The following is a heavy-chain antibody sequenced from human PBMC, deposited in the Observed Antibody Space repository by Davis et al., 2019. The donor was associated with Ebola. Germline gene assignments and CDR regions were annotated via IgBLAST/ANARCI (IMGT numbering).Heavy chain of an antibody. V-gene: IGHV1-3*01. J-gene: IGHJ4*02. CDR2: INAGNGNT. D-gene: IGHD2-8*01. CDR1: GGTFSSYA. Sequence: ASVKVSCKASGGTFSSYAISWVRQAPGQGLEWMGWINAGNGNTKYSQKFQGRVTITRDTSASTAYMELSSLRSEDTAVYYCARFCTNGVCRGAFDYWGQGTLVTVSS. CDR3: ARFCTNGVCRGAFDY.